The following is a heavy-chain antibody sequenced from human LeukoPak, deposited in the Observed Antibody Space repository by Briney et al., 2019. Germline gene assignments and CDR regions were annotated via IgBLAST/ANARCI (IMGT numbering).Heavy chain of an antibody. J-gene: IGHJ4*02. V-gene: IGHV3-30*02. D-gene: IGHD3-10*01. Sequence: GGSLRLSCAASGFTFSSYGMHWVRQAPGKGLEWVAFIRYDGSNKYYADSVKGRFTISRDNYKNTLYLQMNSLRAEDTAVYYCAKAGSPEGSFDYWGQGTLVTVSS. CDR3: AKAGSPEGSFDY. CDR2: IRYDGSNK. CDR1: GFTFSSYG.